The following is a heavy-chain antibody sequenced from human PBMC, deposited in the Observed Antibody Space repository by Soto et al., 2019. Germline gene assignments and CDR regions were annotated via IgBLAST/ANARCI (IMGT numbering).Heavy chain of an antibody. D-gene: IGHD6-6*01. CDR1: GGSISSSSYY. CDR3: ARGIYSSSSRGNDF. V-gene: IGHV4-39*07. J-gene: IGHJ4*02. CDR2: IYYSGST. Sequence: PSETLSLTCTVSGGSISSSSYYWGWIRQPPGKGLEWIGSIYYSGSTNYNPSLKSRVTISVGTSKNQFSLKLSSVTAADTAVYYCARGIYSSSSRGNDFWGQGTLVTVSS.